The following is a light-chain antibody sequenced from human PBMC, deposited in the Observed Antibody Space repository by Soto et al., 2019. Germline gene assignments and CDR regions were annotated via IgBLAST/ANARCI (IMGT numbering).Light chain of an antibody. CDR1: QSISNW. J-gene: IGKJ1*01. CDR2: KAS. CDR3: QHYNSYSEA. V-gene: IGKV1-5*03. Sequence: DIQMTQSPSTLPASVGDRVTNTCRASQSISNWLAWYQQKPGKAPKLLIYKASTLKSGVPSRFSGSGSGTEFTLTISSLQPDDFATYYCQHYNSYSEAFGQGTKVDIK.